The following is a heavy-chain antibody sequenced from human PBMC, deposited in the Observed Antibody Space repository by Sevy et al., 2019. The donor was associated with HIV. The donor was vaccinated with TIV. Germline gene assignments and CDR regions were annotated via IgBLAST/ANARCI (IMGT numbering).Heavy chain of an antibody. CDR3: ATVLGAGAAGAFEI. J-gene: IGHJ3*02. Sequence: GGSLRLSCAGSGLSFKNVWMTWVRQTPGKGLEWVGHAKRKSDGGSIDYGSPVNGRFTISRDDSKDMLYLQMSSLKTEDTGVYYCATVLGAGAAGAFEIWGQGTMVTVSS. CDR1: GLSFKNVW. V-gene: IGHV3-15*01. D-gene: IGHD1-26*01. CDR2: AKRKSDGGSI.